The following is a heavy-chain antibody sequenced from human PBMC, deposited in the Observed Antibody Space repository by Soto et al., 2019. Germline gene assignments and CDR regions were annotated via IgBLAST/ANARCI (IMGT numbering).Heavy chain of an antibody. CDR3: ARGGIPLTFGGVIVIGYFDY. J-gene: IGHJ4*02. CDR2: INHSGST. CDR1: GGSFSGYY. Sequence: SETLSLTCAVYGGSFSGYYWSWIRQPPGKGLEWIGEINHSGSTNYNPSLKSRVTISVDTSKNQFSLKLSSVTAADTAVYYCARGGIPLTFGGVIVIGYFDYWGQGTLVTVSS. V-gene: IGHV4-34*01. D-gene: IGHD3-16*02.